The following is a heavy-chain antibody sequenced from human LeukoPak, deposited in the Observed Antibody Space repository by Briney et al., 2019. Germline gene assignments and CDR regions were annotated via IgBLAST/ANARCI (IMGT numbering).Heavy chain of an antibody. J-gene: IGHJ6*03. Sequence: GGSLRLSCAASGFTFSSYAMSWVRQAPGKGLEWVSAISGSGGSTYYADSVKGRFTISRDNSKNTLYLQMNSLRAEDTAVYYCARVVSDSSGYYYYYYYMDVWGKGTTVTVSS. D-gene: IGHD3-22*01. CDR2: ISGSGGST. V-gene: IGHV3-23*01. CDR1: GFTFSSYA. CDR3: ARVVSDSSGYYYYYYYMDV.